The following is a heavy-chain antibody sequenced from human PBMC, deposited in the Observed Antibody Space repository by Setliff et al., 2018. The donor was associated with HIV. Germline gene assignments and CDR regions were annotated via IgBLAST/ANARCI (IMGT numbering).Heavy chain of an antibody. CDR2: IYTSGST. V-gene: IGHV4-4*09. D-gene: IGHD3-22*01. CDR3: ARTPEDYDQYFFDR. CDR1: GGSISGSYYY. Sequence: ETLSLTCTVSGGSISGSYYYWSWIRQPPGKGLEWIGYIYTSGSTNYNPSLEGRVTISVDTSKNQFSLKLSSVTAADTAVYYCARTPEDYDQYFFDRWGQGTLVTVSS. J-gene: IGHJ4*02.